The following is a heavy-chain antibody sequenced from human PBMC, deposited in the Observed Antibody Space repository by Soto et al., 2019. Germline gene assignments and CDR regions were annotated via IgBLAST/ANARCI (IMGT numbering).Heavy chain of an antibody. V-gene: IGHV3-23*01. J-gene: IGHJ4*02. Sequence: GGSLRLSCAASGFTFSSYAMSWVRQAPGKGLEWVSAISGSGGSTYYADSVKGRFTISRDNSKNTLYLQMNSLRAEDTAVYYCARTPELSIFPYYFDFWGQGTLVTVSS. D-gene: IGHD3-9*01. CDR3: ARTPELSIFPYYFDF. CDR2: ISGSGGST. CDR1: GFTFSSYA.